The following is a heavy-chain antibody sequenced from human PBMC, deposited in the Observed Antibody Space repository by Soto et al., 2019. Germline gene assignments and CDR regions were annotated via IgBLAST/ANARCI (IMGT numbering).Heavy chain of an antibody. J-gene: IGHJ6*01. D-gene: IGHD6-13*01. V-gene: IGHV4-59*01. CDR3: ARVFHSSSHFHQDRMAV. CDR1: GGSISSYY. Sequence: PSETLSLTCTVSGGSISSYYWSWIRQPPGKGLEWIGYIYYSGSTNYNPSLKSRVTISVDTSKNQFSLKLSSVTAADTAVYYCARVFHSSSHFHQDRMAVRAQGTSVPGPQ. CDR2: IYYSGST.